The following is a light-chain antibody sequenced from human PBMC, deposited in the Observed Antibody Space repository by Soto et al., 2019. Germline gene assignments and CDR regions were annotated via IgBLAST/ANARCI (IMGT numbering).Light chain of an antibody. CDR1: QSVSNNY. CDR3: EQYGSSGT. J-gene: IGKJ1*01. Sequence: EIVLTQSPGTLSLSPGERATLSCRASQSVSNNYLAWYQQKPGQAPRLLIYGASNRATGIPDRFSGSGSGKDFTLTSSRLEPEDFAVYYGEQYGSSGTFGQGNKVEI. CDR2: GAS. V-gene: IGKV3-20*01.